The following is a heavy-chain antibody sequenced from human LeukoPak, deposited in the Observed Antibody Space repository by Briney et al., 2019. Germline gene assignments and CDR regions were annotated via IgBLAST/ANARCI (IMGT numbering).Heavy chain of an antibody. J-gene: IGHJ4*02. CDR2: ISGSGGST. CDR3: ARDSGDSSGYYPGY. Sequence: GGSLRLSCAASGFTFSSYGMSWVRQAPGKGLEWVSAISGSGGSTYYADSVKGRFTVSRDNTKNSLYLQMNSLRAEDTAVYYCARDSGDSSGYYPGYWGQGTLVTVSS. CDR1: GFTFSSYG. V-gene: IGHV3-23*01. D-gene: IGHD3-22*01.